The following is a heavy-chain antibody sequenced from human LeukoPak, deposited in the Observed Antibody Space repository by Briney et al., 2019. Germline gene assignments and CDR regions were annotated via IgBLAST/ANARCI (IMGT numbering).Heavy chain of an antibody. Sequence: GESLKISCKASGYTFTSYDINWVRQATGQGLEWMGWMNPNSGNTGYAQKFQGRVTITRNTSISTAYMELSSLRSEDTAVYYCARGRGRAYGSGKEYYFDYWGQGTLVTVSS. J-gene: IGHJ4*02. CDR1: GYTFTSYD. V-gene: IGHV1-8*03. CDR2: MNPNSGNT. CDR3: ARGRGRAYGSGKEYYFDY. D-gene: IGHD3-10*01.